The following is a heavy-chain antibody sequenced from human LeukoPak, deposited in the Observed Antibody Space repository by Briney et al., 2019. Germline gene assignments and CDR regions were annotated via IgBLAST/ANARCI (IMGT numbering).Heavy chain of an antibody. CDR2: IYHSGTT. D-gene: IGHD3-3*01. CDR1: GYSISRGYY. Sequence: LGTLCPTCAVSGYSISRGYYWGWLRQPPGKGLEGIGRIYHSGTTYYTPSLKRRVTISVDTSKIHFSLKLSSVTAADTAVDYWVRGITYYYFWSRHQPGSYYMDVWGKGTTVTVSS. V-gene: IGHV4-38-2*01. J-gene: IGHJ6*03. CDR3: VRGITYYYFWSRHQPGSYYMDV.